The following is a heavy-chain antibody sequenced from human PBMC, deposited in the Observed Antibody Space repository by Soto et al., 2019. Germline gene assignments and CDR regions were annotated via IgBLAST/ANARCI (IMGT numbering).Heavy chain of an antibody. D-gene: IGHD3-22*01. V-gene: IGHV5-51*01. CDR1: GYSFTSYW. CDR3: ARERYYYDSSGYQREAFDI. CDR2: IYPGDSDT. J-gene: IGHJ3*02. Sequence: GGSLQISCKGSGYSFTSYWIGCVRQMPGKGLEWMGIIYPGDSDTRYSPSFQGQVTISADKSISTAYLQWSSLKASDTAMYYCARERYYYDSSGYQREAFDIWGQGTMVTVS.